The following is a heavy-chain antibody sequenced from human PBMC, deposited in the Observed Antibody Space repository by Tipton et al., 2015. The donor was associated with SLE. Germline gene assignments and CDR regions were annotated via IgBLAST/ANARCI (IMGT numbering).Heavy chain of an antibody. Sequence: GLVKPSETLSLTCTVSGGSISSYYWSWLRQPPGKGLEWIASLYYGGVTNYNPSLKSQVTISLDTSKNQFSLKLTSVTAADTAVYYCARGMVTWRGAILGVDVWGQGTTVNVSS. CDR2: LYYGGVT. J-gene: IGHJ6*02. D-gene: IGHD2-21*02. CDR3: ARGMVTWRGAILGVDV. CDR1: GGSISSYY. V-gene: IGHV4-59*08.